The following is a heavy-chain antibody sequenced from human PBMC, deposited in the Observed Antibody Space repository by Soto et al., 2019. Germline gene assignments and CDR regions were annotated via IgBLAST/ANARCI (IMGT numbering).Heavy chain of an antibody. D-gene: IGHD5-12*01. J-gene: IGHJ6*02. CDR3: TSEPPGGSRAIDV. CDR2: IKSTTDGGTT. CDR1: GFTFNNAW. V-gene: IGHV3-15*07. Sequence: GGSLRLSCAASGFTFNNAWMNWVRQAPGKGLEWVGRIKSTTDGGTTDYAAPVKGRFTISRDDSKNTLYLQMNSLKTEDTAVYHCTSEPPGGSRAIDVWGQGTTVTVSS.